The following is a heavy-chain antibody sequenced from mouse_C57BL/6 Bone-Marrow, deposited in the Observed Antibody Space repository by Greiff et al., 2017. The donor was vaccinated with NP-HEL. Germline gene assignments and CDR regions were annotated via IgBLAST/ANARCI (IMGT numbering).Heavy chain of an antibody. CDR3: ARLGRYFDV. V-gene: IGHV1-81*01. CDR2: IYPRSGNT. J-gene: IGHJ1*03. CDR1: GYTFTSYG. Sequence: QVQLKESGAELARPGASVKLSCKASGYTFTSYGISWVKQRPGQGLEWIGEIYPRSGNTYYNEKFKGKATLTADKSSSTAYMELCSLTSEDSAVYFCARLGRYFDVWGTGTTVTVSS. D-gene: IGHD4-1*01.